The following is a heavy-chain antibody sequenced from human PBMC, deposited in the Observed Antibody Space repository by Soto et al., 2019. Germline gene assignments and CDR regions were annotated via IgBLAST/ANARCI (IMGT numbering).Heavy chain of an antibody. CDR1: GGSINSGGYS. J-gene: IGHJ4*02. CDR3: ARGMTTVTTFDY. Sequence: SETLSLTCTVSGGSINSGGYSCNWIRQPPGKGLEWIGYIYHSGSTYYNPSLKSRVTISVDRSKNQFSLKLSSVTAADTAVYYCARGMTTVTTFDYWGQGTLVTVSS. CDR2: IYHSGST. V-gene: IGHV4-30-2*01. D-gene: IGHD4-17*01.